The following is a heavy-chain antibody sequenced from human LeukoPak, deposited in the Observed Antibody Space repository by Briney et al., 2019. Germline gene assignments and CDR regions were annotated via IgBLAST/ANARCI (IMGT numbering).Heavy chain of an antibody. J-gene: IGHJ4*02. D-gene: IGHD6-19*01. Sequence: SETPSLTCTVSGGSISSYYWSWIRQPPGKGLEWIGYIYYSGSTNYNPSLKSRVTISVDTSKNQFSLKLSSVTAADTAVYYCARVSTDPYSGGRIFDYWGQGTLVTVSS. CDR1: GGSISSYY. CDR3: ARVSTDPYSGGRIFDY. V-gene: IGHV4-59*01. CDR2: IYYSGST.